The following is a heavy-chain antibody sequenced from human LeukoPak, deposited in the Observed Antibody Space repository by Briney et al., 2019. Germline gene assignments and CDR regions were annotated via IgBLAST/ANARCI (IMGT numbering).Heavy chain of an antibody. J-gene: IGHJ4*02. D-gene: IGHD5-12*01. Sequence: VASVKVSCKASGYTFTGYYMHWVRQAPGQGLEWMGWINPNSGGTNYAQKFQGRVTMTRDTSISTAYMELSRLRSDDTAVYCCARDVSGYDYSLRAEPDWGQGTLVTVSS. V-gene: IGHV1-2*02. CDR2: INPNSGGT. CDR1: GYTFTGYY. CDR3: ARDVSGYDYSLRAEPD.